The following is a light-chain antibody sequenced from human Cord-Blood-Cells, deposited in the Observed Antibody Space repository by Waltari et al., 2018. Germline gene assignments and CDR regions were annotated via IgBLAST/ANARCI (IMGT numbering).Light chain of an antibody. V-gene: IGKV2-28*01. CDR1: QSLLHSNGYNY. CDR3: MQALQTPPT. J-gene: IGKJ1*01. Sequence: DIVMTQSPLSLPVTPGEPASISCRSSQSLLHSNGYNYLDWYLQKPGQSPQSLISLGSNRASGVPDRFSGSGSGTDFTLKISRVEAEDVGVYYCMQALQTPPTFGQGTKVEIK. CDR2: LGS.